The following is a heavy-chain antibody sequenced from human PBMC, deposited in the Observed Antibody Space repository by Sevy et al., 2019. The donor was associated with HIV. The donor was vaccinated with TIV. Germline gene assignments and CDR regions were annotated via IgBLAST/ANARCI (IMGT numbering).Heavy chain of an antibody. CDR3: ARGAYDFWSGYYTYYFDY. D-gene: IGHD3-3*01. CDR1: GGSVSSGSYY. J-gene: IGHJ4*02. Sequence: SETLSLTCTVSGGSVSSGSYYWSWIRQSPGKGLEWIGYIYYSGSTNYNPSLKSRVTISVDTSKNQFSLKLSSVTAADTAVYYCARGAYDFWSGYYTYYFDYWGQGTLVTVSS. V-gene: IGHV4-61*01. CDR2: IYYSGST.